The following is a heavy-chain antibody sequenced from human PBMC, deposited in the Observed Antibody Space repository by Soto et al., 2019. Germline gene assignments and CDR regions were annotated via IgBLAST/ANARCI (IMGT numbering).Heavy chain of an antibody. J-gene: IGHJ4*02. Sequence: GGSLRLSCAASGFTFSTYSMNWVRQTPGKGLEWVSGINWNGGSMGYADSVKGRFTISRDNAKNSLYLQMNSLRAEDAALYYCARDSSLDYWGQGTLVTVSS. V-gene: IGHV3-20*04. CDR1: GFTFSTYS. CDR2: INWNGGSM. CDR3: ARDSSLDY.